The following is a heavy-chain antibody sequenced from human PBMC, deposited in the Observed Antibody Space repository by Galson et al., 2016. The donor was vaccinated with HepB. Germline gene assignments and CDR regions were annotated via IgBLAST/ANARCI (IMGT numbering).Heavy chain of an antibody. CDR2: INADNGDT. Sequence: SVKVSCKASGYTFTKYAIHWVRQAPGQRLEWMGWINADNGDTKYSQKFQGRVTISRERSTNTAYMDMSSVRYEDTAVYYCARGFSTDASDIWGQGTMVTVSS. D-gene: IGHD3-3*01. CDR1: GYTFTKYA. V-gene: IGHV1-3*01. CDR3: ARGFSTDASDI. J-gene: IGHJ3*02.